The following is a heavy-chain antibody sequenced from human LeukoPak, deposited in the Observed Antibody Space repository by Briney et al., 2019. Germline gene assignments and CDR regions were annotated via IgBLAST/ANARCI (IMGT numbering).Heavy chain of an antibody. J-gene: IGHJ4*02. V-gene: IGHV3-64*01. CDR2: ISTDGRGT. Sequence: QTGGSLRLSCAASGFTFSDYAMHWVRQAPGKGLEYVSAISTDGRGTYYANSVKGRFTISRDNSKNTLYLQMGSLRVEDMAVYYCATYFDSSYGYWGQGTLVTVSS. CDR1: GFTFSDYA. D-gene: IGHD3-22*01. CDR3: ATYFDSSYGY.